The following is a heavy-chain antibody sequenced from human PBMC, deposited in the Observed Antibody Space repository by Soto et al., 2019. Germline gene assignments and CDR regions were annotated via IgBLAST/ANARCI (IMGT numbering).Heavy chain of an antibody. Sequence: SETRCLTCTVSGGSISRSSYYGGWIRQPPGKGLEWIGSIYYSGSTYYNPSLKSRVTISVDTSKNQFSLKLSSVTAADTAVYYCARLSWELLGYYGMDVWGQGTTVT. CDR3: ARLSWELLGYYGMDV. CDR1: GGSISRSSYY. V-gene: IGHV4-39*01. J-gene: IGHJ6*02. D-gene: IGHD1-26*01. CDR2: IYYSGST.